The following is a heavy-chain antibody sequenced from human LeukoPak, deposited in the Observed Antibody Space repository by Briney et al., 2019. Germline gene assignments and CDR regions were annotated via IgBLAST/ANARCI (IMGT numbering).Heavy chain of an antibody. CDR3: ARRKGYVWGSYRHDY. D-gene: IGHD3-16*02. J-gene: IGHJ4*02. V-gene: IGHV4-34*01. Sequence: SETLSLTCAVYGGSFSGYYWSWIRQPPGKGLEWIGEINHSGSTDYNPSLKSRVTISVDTSKNQFSLKLSSVTAADTAVYYCARRKGYVWGSYRHDYWGQGTLVTVS. CDR1: GGSFSGYY. CDR2: INHSGST.